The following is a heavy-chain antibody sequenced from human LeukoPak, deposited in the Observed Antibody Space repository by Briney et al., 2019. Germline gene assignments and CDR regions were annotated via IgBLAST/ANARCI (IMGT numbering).Heavy chain of an antibody. J-gene: IGHJ5*02. Sequence: GGSLRLSCTASGFTFNNYSIHWVRQAPGKGPEWVSSITSYSTHISYAGSVKGRFTISRDNSKNSLYLHMTRLKDEDTAAYYCARDPWGYDLWGQGTVVTVS. CDR1: GFTFNNYS. V-gene: IGHV3-21*01. CDR3: ARDPWGYDL. D-gene: IGHD2-15*01. CDR2: ITSYSTHI.